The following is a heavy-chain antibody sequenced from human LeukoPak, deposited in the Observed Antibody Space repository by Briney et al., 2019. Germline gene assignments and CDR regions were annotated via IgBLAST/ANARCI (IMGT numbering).Heavy chain of an antibody. CDR3: ATVVGYCSSTACRRKIYYFDH. D-gene: IGHD2-2*01. CDR1: GGSISSYY. Sequence: SETLSLTCTVSGGSISSYYWSWIRQPAGKGLEWIGRIYTSGSTNYNPSLKSRVTMSVDTSKNQFSLKLSSVTAADTAVYYCATVVGYCSSTACRRKIYYFDHWGQGTLLTVSS. CDR2: IYTSGST. V-gene: IGHV4-4*07. J-gene: IGHJ4*02.